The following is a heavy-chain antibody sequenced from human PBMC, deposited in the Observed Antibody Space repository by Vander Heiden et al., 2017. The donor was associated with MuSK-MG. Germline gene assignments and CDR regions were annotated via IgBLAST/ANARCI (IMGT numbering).Heavy chain of an antibody. CDR3: ASKTKQKTTTRETTYYYYYGMDV. V-gene: IGHV1-69*01. J-gene: IGHJ6*02. CDR1: GGTFSSYA. Sequence: QVQLVQSGAEVKKPGSSVKVSCKASGGTFSSYAISWVRQAPGQGLEWMGGIIPIFGTANYAQKFQGRVTITADESTSTAYMELSSLRSEDTAVYYCASKTKQKTTTRETTYYYYYGMDVWGQGTTVTVSS. CDR2: IIPIFGTA. D-gene: IGHD4-4*01.